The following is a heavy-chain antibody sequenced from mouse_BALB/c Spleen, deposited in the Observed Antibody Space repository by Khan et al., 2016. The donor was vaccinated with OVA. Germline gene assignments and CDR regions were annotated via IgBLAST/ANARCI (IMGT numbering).Heavy chain of an antibody. J-gene: IGHJ1*01. Sequence: EVQLQESGPGLVKPSQTVSLTCTVTGISITSGNYRWSWIRQFPGNKLEWIGNIYYSGTVTYNPSLTSRTTITRDPSKNQFFLEMNSLTAEDTATYYCAGDYGSLYWYCDVWGAGTTVTVSS. CDR1: GISITSGNYR. CDR2: IYYSGTV. V-gene: IGHV3-5*02. CDR3: AGDYGSLYWYCDV. D-gene: IGHD1-1*01.